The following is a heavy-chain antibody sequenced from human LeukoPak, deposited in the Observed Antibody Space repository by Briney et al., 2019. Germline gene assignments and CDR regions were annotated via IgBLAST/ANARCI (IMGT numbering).Heavy chain of an antibody. CDR2: LYYSGST. D-gene: IGHD3-10*01. V-gene: IGHV4-61*01. J-gene: IGHJ4*02. Sequence: PSETLSLTCTVSGGSISDSNCYWSWIRQPPGKGLEWIGYLYYSGSTNYNPSLKSRVTISGDTSKNQFSLKLTSVTAADTAVYYCARGLGSRYYFNSWGQGTLVTVSS. CDR1: GGSISDSNCY. CDR3: ARGLGSRYYFNS.